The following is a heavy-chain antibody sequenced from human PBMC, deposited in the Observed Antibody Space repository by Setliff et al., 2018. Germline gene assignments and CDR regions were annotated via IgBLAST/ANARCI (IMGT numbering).Heavy chain of an antibody. D-gene: IGHD1-26*01. Sequence: PGGSLRLSCAASGFTFTNYAMTWVRQAPGKGLQWVSAISGSGGSTYYADSVKGRFTISRDNSKSTLYLQMNSLRAEDTAVYYCARDRGSGSYFLRYFDYWGQGTLVTVSS. CDR1: GFTFTNYA. CDR2: ISGSGGST. J-gene: IGHJ4*02. V-gene: IGHV3-23*01. CDR3: ARDRGSGSYFLRYFDY.